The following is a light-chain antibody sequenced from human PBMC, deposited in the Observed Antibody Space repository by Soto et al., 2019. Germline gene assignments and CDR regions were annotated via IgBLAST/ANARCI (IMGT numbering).Light chain of an antibody. CDR1: QNIREY. J-gene: IGKJ1*01. V-gene: IGKV1-39*01. CDR3: QSYFTPRT. Sequence: DIQMTQSPSSLSASVGDRVNITCRASQNIREYLNWYQQKPGRAPKLVIFAASSLQSGVPSRFSGSGSGTDFTLTISSLQPEDFATYYCQSYFTPRTFGQGTKVDIK. CDR2: AAS.